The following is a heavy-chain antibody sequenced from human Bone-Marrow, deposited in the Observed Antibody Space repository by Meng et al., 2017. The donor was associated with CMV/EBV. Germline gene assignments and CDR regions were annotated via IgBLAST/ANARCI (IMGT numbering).Heavy chain of an antibody. J-gene: IGHJ4*02. Sequence: LSCAASGFTFSNAWMSWVRQAPGKGLEWVGRIKSKTDGGTTDYAAPVKGRFTISRDDSKNTLYLQMNSLKTEDAAVYHCARVDIVSRNWGQGTLVTVSS. CDR2: IKSKTDGGTT. D-gene: IGHD2-15*01. V-gene: IGHV3-15*01. CDR1: GFTFSNAW. CDR3: ARVDIVSRN.